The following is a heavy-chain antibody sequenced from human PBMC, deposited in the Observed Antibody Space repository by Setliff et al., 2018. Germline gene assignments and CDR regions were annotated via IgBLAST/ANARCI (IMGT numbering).Heavy chain of an antibody. CDR1: GYTFTSYD. V-gene: IGHV1-8*03. CDR3: ARGNPGGEWLLYYYYYYMDV. J-gene: IGHJ6*03. Sequence: VVSVKVSCKASGYTFTSYDINWVRQATGQGLEWMGWMNPNSGNTGYAQKFQGRVTITRNTSISTAYMELSSLRSEDTAVYYCARGNPGGEWLLYYYYYYMDVWGKGTTVTVSS. CDR2: MNPNSGNT. D-gene: IGHD3-3*01.